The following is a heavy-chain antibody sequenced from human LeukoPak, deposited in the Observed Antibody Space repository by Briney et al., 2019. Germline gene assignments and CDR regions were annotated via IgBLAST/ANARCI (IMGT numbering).Heavy chain of an antibody. Sequence: QSGGSLRLSCAASGFTVSSNYMSWVRQAPGKGLEWVANIKQDGSEKYYVDSVKGRFTISRDNAKNSLYLQMNSLRVEDTAVYYCAREAYRWVVVPAAIPAAFDIWGQGTMVTVSS. V-gene: IGHV3-7*01. J-gene: IGHJ3*02. CDR1: GFTVSSNY. CDR2: IKQDGSEK. CDR3: AREAYRWVVVPAAIPAAFDI. D-gene: IGHD2-2*02.